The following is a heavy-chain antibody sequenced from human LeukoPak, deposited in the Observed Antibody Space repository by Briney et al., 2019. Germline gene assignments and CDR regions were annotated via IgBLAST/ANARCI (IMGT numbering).Heavy chain of an antibody. J-gene: IGHJ3*02. Sequence: SETLSLTCTVSGGSISSYYWSWIRQPPGKGLEWIGYIYYSGSTNYNPSLKSRVTISVDTSKNQFSLKLSSVTAADTAVYYCARNLTMIPAKGAFDIWGQGIMVTVSS. V-gene: IGHV4-59*12. D-gene: IGHD3-22*01. CDR3: ARNLTMIPAKGAFDI. CDR1: GGSISSYY. CDR2: IYYSGST.